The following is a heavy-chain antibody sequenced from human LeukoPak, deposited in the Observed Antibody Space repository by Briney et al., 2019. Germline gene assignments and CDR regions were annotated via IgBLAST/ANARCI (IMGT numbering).Heavy chain of an antibody. D-gene: IGHD6-19*01. Sequence: PSETLSLTCTVSGGSISTYYWSWIRQCPGKGLECIADISASGGTNYNPSLESRVTVSIDSSKNQFSLKLSSVTAADTAVFYCARSPHNSAWYEKWFDPWGQGTLVTVSS. CDR1: GGSISTYY. V-gene: IGHV4-4*08. J-gene: IGHJ5*02. CDR3: ARSPHNSAWYEKWFDP. CDR2: ISASGGT.